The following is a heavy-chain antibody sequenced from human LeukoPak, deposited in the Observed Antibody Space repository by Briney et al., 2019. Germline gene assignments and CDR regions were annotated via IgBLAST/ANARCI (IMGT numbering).Heavy chain of an antibody. CDR3: ARVKTTMVREDY. CDR1: GYTFTSYG. V-gene: IGHV1-18*04. J-gene: IGHJ4*02. Sequence: ASVKVSCKASGYTFTSYGISWVRQAPGQGLEWMGWISAYNDNTNYAQKLQGRVTMTTDTSTSTAYMELRSLRSDDTAVYYCARVKTTMVREDYWGQGTLVTVSS. D-gene: IGHD3-10*01. CDR2: ISAYNDNT.